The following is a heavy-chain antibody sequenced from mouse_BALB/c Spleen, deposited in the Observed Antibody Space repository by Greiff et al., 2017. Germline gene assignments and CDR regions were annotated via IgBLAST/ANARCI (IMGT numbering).Heavy chain of an antibody. J-gene: IGHJ3*01. CDR2: IYPYNGGT. Sequence: VQLQQSGPELVKPGASVKISCKASGYTFTDYNMHWVKQSHGKSLEWIGYIYPYNGGTGYNQKFKSKATLTVDNSSSTAYMELRSLTSEDSAVYYCAREDYGSSYVSFAYWGQGTLVTVSA. V-gene: IGHV1S29*02. CDR3: AREDYGSSYVSFAY. CDR1: GYTFTDYN. D-gene: IGHD1-1*01.